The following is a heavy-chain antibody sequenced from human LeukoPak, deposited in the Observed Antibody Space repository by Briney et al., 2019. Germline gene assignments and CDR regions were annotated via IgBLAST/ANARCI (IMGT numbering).Heavy chain of an antibody. V-gene: IGHV4-59*01. D-gene: IGHD5-18*01. J-gene: IGHJ6*03. CDR1: GGSISSYY. Sequence: SETLSLTCTVSGGSISSYYWSWIRQPPGKGLDWIGYIYYSGSTNYNPSLKSRVTISVDTSKNQFSLKLTSVTAADTAVYYCARTTEGGYTHNYFYYYYMDVWGKGTTVTVSS. CDR3: ARTTEGGYTHNYFYYYYMDV. CDR2: IYYSGST.